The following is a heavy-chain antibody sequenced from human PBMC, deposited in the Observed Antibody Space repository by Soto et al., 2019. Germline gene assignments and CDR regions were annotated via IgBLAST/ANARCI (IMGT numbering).Heavy chain of an antibody. J-gene: IGHJ4*02. V-gene: IGHV1-18*01. D-gene: IGHD1-1*01. CDR2: ISAHNGNT. Sequence: QVHLVQSGAEVKKPGASVKVSCKGSGYAFTTYGITWVRQAPGQGLEWMGWISAHNGNTNYAQKLLRRVTVTRVTSTRNAYMELRSLRSDATAGYYCARGRYGDYWGQGALVTVSS. CDR1: GYAFTTYG. CDR3: ARGRYGDY.